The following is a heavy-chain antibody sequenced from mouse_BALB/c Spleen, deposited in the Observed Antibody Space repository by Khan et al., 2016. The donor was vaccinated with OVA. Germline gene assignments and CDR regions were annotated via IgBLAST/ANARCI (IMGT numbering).Heavy chain of an antibody. CDR3: AKDPPYYGMDD. CDR1: GSSLTDYA. J-gene: IGHJ4*01. CDR2: IWGGGST. Sequence: VQLQESGPGLVAPSQSLSITCTVSGSSLTDYAVSWIRQPPGQGLEWLGVIWGGGSTYYNSDLKSRLSISKDNSKSQVFLKMNSLQTDDTAMYYCAKDPPYYGMDDWGQGTSVTVPS. V-gene: IGHV2-6-5*01.